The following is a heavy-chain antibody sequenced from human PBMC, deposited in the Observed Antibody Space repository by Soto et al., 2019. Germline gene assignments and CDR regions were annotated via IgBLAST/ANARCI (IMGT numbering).Heavy chain of an antibody. Sequence: SLRLSCAASGFTFSSYAMTWVRQAPGKGLEWISGISSSGLTHYADSVKGRFSISRDNSKNTLYLQMNSLRAEDTAVYYCAKGEYQLLLLYSFDYWGQGALVTVSS. CDR1: GFTFSSYA. CDR2: ISSSGLT. D-gene: IGHD2-2*01. CDR3: AKGEYQLLLLYSFDY. J-gene: IGHJ4*02. V-gene: IGHV3-23*01.